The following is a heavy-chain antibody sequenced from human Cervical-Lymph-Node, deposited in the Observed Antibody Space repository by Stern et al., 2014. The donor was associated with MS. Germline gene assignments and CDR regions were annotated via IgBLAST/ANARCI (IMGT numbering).Heavy chain of an antibody. CDR1: GYNFGDYW. J-gene: IGHJ6*02. CDR3: AIHQPAATFAMDV. CDR2: IFPADSDS. D-gene: IGHD2-2*01. V-gene: IGHV5-51*01. Sequence: VQLVQSGAEVKKPGESLKISCKGSGYNFGDYWVGCGRQKPGKGLEWIGTIFPADSDSRYSPSFEGQVTISADESISTAFLQSSSLKASDTGIYYCAIHQPAATFAMDVWGQGTTVIVSS.